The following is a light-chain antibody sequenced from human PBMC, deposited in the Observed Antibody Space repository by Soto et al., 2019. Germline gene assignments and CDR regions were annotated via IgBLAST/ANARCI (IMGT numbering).Light chain of an antibody. CDR1: SSNIGKNY. J-gene: IGLJ1*01. Sequence: QSVLTQPPSVSAAPGQKVTISCSGSSSNIGKNYVSWYQQLPGTAPKLLIYDNNERPSGIPDRFSGSKSGTSATLGITGLQTGDEADYYCGTWDNSLSAGVFGTGTKLTVL. CDR2: DNN. CDR3: GTWDNSLSAGV. V-gene: IGLV1-51*01.